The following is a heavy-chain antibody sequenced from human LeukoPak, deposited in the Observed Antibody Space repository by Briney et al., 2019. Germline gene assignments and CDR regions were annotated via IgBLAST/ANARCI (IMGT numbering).Heavy chain of an antibody. CDR2: INHNGST. CDR1: GGSFSGYY. V-gene: IGHV4-34*01. J-gene: IGHJ4*02. Sequence: SETLSLTCAVYGGSFSGYYWSWIRQPPGKGLEWIGEINHNGSTNYNPSLKSRVTISVDTSKNQFSLKLSSVTAADTAVYYCASLTRTIMPFDYWGQGTLVTVSS. D-gene: IGHD1-14*01. CDR3: ASLTRTIMPFDY.